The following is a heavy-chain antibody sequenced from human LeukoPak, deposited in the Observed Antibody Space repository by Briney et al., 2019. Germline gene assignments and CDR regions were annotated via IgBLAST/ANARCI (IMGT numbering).Heavy chain of an antibody. J-gene: IGHJ4*02. CDR2: INHSGST. CDR1: GGSFSGYY. Sequence: SETLSLTCAVYGGSFSGYYWSWIRQPPGKGLEWIGEINHSGSTNYNPSLKSRVTISVDTSKNQFSLKLSSVTAADTAVYYCARYSSSWFYYFDYWGQGTLVTVSS. V-gene: IGHV4-34*01. CDR3: ARYSSSWFYYFDY. D-gene: IGHD6-13*01.